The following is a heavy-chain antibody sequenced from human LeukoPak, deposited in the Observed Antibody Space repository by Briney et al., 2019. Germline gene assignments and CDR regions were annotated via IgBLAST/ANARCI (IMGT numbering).Heavy chain of an antibody. D-gene: IGHD5-24*01. J-gene: IGHJ6*02. Sequence: KPSETLSLTCAVYGGSFSGYYWSWIRQPSGKGLEWIGEINHSGSTNYNPSLKSRVTISVDTSKNQFSLKLSSVTAADTAVYYCARLEVYYYYYGMDVWGQGTTVTVSS. CDR1: GGSFSGYY. CDR2: INHSGST. CDR3: ARLEVYYYYYGMDV. V-gene: IGHV4-34*01.